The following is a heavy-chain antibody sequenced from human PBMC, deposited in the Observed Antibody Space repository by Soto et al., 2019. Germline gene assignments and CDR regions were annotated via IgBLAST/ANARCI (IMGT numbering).Heavy chain of an antibody. CDR2: IYYSGST. J-gene: IGHJ5*02. D-gene: IGHD3-3*01. Sequence: SVTLSLPCTVSGGSVSSGSYSWSWIRQPPGKGLEWIGYIYYSGSTNYNPSLKSRVTISVDTSKNQFSLKLSSVTAADTAVYYCARDGTIFGVDNWFDPWGQGTLVTVSS. CDR1: GGSVSSGSYS. V-gene: IGHV4-61*01. CDR3: ARDGTIFGVDNWFDP.